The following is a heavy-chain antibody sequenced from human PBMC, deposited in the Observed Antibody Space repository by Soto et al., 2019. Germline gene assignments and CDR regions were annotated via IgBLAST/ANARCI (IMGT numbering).Heavy chain of an antibody. D-gene: IGHD6-13*01. CDR1: GFTFSIYG. J-gene: IGHJ4*02. CDR3: GKDRAAAGTWPFDY. V-gene: IGHV3-30*18. CDR2: ISYDGSNK. Sequence: GGSLRLSCAASGFTFSIYGMHWVRQAPGKGLEWVAVISYDGSNKYYADSVKGRFTISRDNSKNTLYLQVNSLRAEDTAVYHCGKDRAAAGTWPFDYWGQGTLVTVSS.